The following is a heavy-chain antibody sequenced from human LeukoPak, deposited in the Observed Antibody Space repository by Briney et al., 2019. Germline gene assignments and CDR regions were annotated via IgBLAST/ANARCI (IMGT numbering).Heavy chain of an antibody. CDR2: ITPIFGTA. V-gene: IGHV1-69*05. CDR3: ARDRVFRSGGSYYYMDV. Sequence: GASVKLSCKASGGTFSSYAISWVRQAPGQGLEWMGGITPIFGTANYAQKFQGRVTITTDESTSTAYMELSSLRSEDTAVYYCARDRVFRSGGSYYYMDVWGKGTTVSVSS. J-gene: IGHJ6*03. CDR1: GGTFSSYA. D-gene: IGHD2-15*01.